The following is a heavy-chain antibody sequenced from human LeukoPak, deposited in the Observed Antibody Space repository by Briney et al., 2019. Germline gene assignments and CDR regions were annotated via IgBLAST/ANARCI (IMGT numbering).Heavy chain of an antibody. D-gene: IGHD1-26*01. Sequence: SETLSLTCTVSGYSISSGYYWGWIRQPPGKGLEWIGSIYHSGSTYYNPSLKSRVTISVDTSKNQFSLKLSSVTAADTAVYYCATLEREWELLFGFGYWGQGTLVTVSS. V-gene: IGHV4-38-2*02. CDR1: GYSISSGYY. CDR3: ATLEREWELLFGFGY. J-gene: IGHJ4*02. CDR2: IYHSGST.